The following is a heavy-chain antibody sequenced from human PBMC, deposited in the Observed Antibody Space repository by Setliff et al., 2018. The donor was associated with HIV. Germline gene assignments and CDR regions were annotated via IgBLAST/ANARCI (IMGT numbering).Heavy chain of an antibody. J-gene: IGHJ2*01. V-gene: IGHV4-59*11. Sequence: TSETLSLTCTVSGGSIFSHYWSWIRQPPGKGLEWIGYIYYSGSTNYNPSLKSRVTISVDTSKNQFSLKLSSVTAADTAVYYCARDQRDYNFWSGYHYWYFDLWGRGTLVTAPQ. CDR1: GGSIFSHY. D-gene: IGHD3-3*01. CDR2: IYYSGST. CDR3: ARDQRDYNFWSGYHYWYFDL.